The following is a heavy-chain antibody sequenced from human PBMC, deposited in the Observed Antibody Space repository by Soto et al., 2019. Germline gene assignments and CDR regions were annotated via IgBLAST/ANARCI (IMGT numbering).Heavy chain of an antibody. J-gene: IGHJ6*02. Sequence: QVQLQQWGAGLLKPSETLSLTCAVYGGSFSGYYWSWIRQPPGKGLEWIGEINHSGSTNYNPSLKSRVTISVDTSKNQFSLKLSSVTAADTAVYDCARANIAVAGQYYYYGMDVWGQGTTVTVSS. V-gene: IGHV4-34*01. CDR2: INHSGST. CDR1: GGSFSGYY. D-gene: IGHD6-19*01. CDR3: ARANIAVAGQYYYYGMDV.